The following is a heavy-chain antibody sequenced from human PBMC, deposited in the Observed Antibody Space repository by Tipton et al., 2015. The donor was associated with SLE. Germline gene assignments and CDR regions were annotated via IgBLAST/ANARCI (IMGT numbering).Heavy chain of an antibody. CDR1: GGSISSHY. V-gene: IGHV4-59*11. Sequence: TLSLTCTVSGGSISSHYWSWIRQPPGKGLEWIGYIYYSGSTYYNPSLKSRVTISVDTSKNQFSLKLSSVTAADTAVYYCARLVNYYDRGAFDIWGQGTMVTVSS. J-gene: IGHJ3*02. CDR2: IYYSGST. D-gene: IGHD3-22*01. CDR3: ARLVNYYDRGAFDI.